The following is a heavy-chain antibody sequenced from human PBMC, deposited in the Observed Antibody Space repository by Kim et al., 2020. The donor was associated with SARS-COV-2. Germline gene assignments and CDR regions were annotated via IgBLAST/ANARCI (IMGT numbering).Heavy chain of an antibody. J-gene: IGHJ4*02. V-gene: IGHV3-74*01. Sequence: VKGRFTISRDNPKNTLYLQMNSLRAEDTAVYYCAKRDCTTTSCHFYYFDYWGQGTLVTVSS. D-gene: IGHD2-2*01. CDR3: AKRDCTTTSCHFYYFDY.